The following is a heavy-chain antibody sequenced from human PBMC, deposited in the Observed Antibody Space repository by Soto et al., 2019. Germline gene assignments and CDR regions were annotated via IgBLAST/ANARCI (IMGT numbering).Heavy chain of an antibody. CDR3: ARSWSGSTSGRVDV. D-gene: IGHD3-3*01. V-gene: IGHV3-9*01. CDR2: ISWDGYSI. J-gene: IGHJ6*02. CDR1: GFTFDDHV. Sequence: EVQLVESGGGLVHPGRSLRLSCVASGFTFDDHVMHWVRQLPGNGLEWVGHISWDGYSIGYGGSVRGRFTISRDNAMNTLYLPMNSLRPEATALYYCARSWSGSTSGRVDVWGQGTTVTVSS.